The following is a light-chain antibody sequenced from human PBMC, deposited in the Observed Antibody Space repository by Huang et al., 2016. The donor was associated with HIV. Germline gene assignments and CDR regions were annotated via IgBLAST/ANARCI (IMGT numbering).Light chain of an antibody. CDR3: QQYHSYSWT. CDR2: KSS. Sequence: DIQMTPSPSPLSASVGDRVTITFRASQSISYWLAWYQQKPGKVPNLLIYKSSSLQSGVPSRFSGSGSGTEFTLTISSLQPDDFASYYCQQYHSYSWTFGQGTKVEIK. CDR1: QSISYW. V-gene: IGKV1-5*03. J-gene: IGKJ1*01.